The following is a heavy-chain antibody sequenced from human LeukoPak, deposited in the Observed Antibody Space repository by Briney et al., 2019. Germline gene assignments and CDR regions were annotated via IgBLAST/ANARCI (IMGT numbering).Heavy chain of an antibody. V-gene: IGHV4-34*01. CDR1: GGSFSGYY. CDR3: ARGNYGLIDY. D-gene: IGHD3-10*01. Sequence: SETLSLTCAIYGGSFSGYYWSWIHQPPGKGLEWIGEINHSGSTNYNPSLKSRVTISVDTSKNQFSLKLSSVPAADTAVYYCARGNYGLIDYWGQGTLVTVSS. CDR2: INHSGST. J-gene: IGHJ4*02.